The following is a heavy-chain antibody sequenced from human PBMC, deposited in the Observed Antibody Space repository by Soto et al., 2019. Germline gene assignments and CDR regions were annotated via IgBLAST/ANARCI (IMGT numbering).Heavy chain of an antibody. CDR3: TSTGYCGSISCSSLPSGMDV. J-gene: IGHJ6*01. D-gene: IGHD2-2*01. CDR1: GFTFSGSA. V-gene: IGHV3-73*01. CDR2: IRSKTNNYAT. Sequence: PGGSLRLSCAASGFTFSGSAIHWVRQAPGKGLEWVGHIRSKTNNYATAYAASVKGRFTISRDDSKNTAYLQINSLKTEDTAVYYCTSTGYCGSISCSSLPSGMDVWGQGTTVTVSS.